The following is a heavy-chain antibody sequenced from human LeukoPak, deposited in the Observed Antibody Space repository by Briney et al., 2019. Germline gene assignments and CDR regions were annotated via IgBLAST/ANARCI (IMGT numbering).Heavy chain of an antibody. V-gene: IGHV4-59*01. CDR1: GGSISGFY. CDR3: ARVSSGYNIPWYFFFGGGGPRALVS. D-gene: IGHD1-1*01. J-gene: IGHJ5*01. Sequence: PSETLSLTCTVSGGSISGFYWSWIRQAPGRGPEWIGYIHYSGSTNYSPSLNSRVTISVDTSKNQFSLKLSSVSAADTAVYYCARVSSGYNIPWYFFFGGGGPRALVSWG. CDR2: IHYSGST.